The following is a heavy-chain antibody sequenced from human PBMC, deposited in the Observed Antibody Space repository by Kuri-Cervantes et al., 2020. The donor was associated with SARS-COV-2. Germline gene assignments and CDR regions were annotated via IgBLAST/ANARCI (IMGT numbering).Heavy chain of an antibody. J-gene: IGHJ4*02. CDR3: ATFPPELHCSGGSCYSGDY. D-gene: IGHD2-15*01. Sequence: ASVKVSCKASGYTFTSYYMHWVRQAPGQGLEWMGIINPSGGSTSYAQKFQGRVTMTEDTSTDTAYMELSSLRSEDTAVYYCATFPPELHCSGGSCYSGDYWGQGTLVTVSS. CDR1: GYTFTSYY. V-gene: IGHV1-46*01. CDR2: INPSGGST.